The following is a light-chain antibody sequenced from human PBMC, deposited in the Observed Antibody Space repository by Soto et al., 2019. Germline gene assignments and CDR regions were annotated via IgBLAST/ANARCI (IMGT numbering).Light chain of an antibody. CDR2: GAS. CDR1: QSFSSSY. J-gene: IGKJ4*01. Sequence: EIVLTQSPGTLSLSPGERATLSCRASQSFSSSYLAWYQQKPGQAPRLLLYGASSRATGIPDRFSGSGSGTDVTLTISRLEPEDFAVYYFQQCGSSPGTFGGGTKVESK. CDR3: QQCGSSPGT. V-gene: IGKV3-20*01.